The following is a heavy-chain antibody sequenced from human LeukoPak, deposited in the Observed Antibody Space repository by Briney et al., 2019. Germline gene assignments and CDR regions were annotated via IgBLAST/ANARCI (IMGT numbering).Heavy chain of an antibody. CDR3: AKTPANYYDSSGYWSHFDY. J-gene: IGHJ4*02. CDR1: RFTFSSYW. V-gene: IGHV3-74*01. CDR2: INTDGSGT. D-gene: IGHD3-22*01. Sequence: GGSLRLSCAASRFTFSSYWMHWVRQAPGKGLVWVSRINTDGSGTSYADSVKGRFTISRDNAKNTLYLQMNSLRAEDTAVYYCAKTPANYYDSSGYWSHFDYWGQGTLVTVSS.